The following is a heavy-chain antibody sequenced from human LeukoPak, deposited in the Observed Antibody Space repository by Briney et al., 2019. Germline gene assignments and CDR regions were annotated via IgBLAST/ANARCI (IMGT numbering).Heavy chain of an antibody. J-gene: IGHJ4*02. CDR3: VKDGAIDVDRGVISPFVY. CDR2: ISSNGGST. D-gene: IGHD3-10*01. CDR1: GFTFSSYA. V-gene: IGHV3-64D*06. Sequence: GGSLRLSCAASGFTFSSYAMHWVRQAPGKGLEYVSAISSNGGSTYYADSVKGRFTISRDNSKNTLYLQMSSLRAEDTAVYYCVKDGAIDVDRGVISPFVYWGQGTLVTVSS.